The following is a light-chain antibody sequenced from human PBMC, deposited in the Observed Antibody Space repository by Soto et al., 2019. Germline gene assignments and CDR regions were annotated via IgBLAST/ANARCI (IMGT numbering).Light chain of an antibody. CDR2: KAS. CDR3: QQYNSYRT. CDR1: QSISSW. V-gene: IGKV1-5*03. J-gene: IGKJ1*01. Sequence: QSPSTLSASVGDRVTITCRASQSISSWLAWYQQKPGKAPKLLIYKASSLESGVPSRFSGSGSGTEFTLTISSLQPDDFATYYCQQYNSYRTFGQGTKVDIK.